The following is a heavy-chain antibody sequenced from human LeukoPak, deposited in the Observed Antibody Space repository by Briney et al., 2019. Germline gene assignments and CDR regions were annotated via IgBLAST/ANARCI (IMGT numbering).Heavy chain of an antibody. Sequence: SETLSLTCDVSGHPISSAFYWGWIRQPPGKGLEWIATIYHSGKTYYSPSLRSRITASKDASRNQLSLNLSSVTAADTAVYYCMGQTDISFYYYIDAWGRGTTVTISS. D-gene: IGHD1-26*01. CDR2: IYHSGKT. CDR3: MGQTDISFYYYIDA. J-gene: IGHJ6*03. V-gene: IGHV4-38-2*01. CDR1: GHPISSAFY.